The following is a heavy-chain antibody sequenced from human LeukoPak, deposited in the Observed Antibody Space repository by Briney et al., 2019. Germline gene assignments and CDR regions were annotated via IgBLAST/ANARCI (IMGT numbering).Heavy chain of an antibody. CDR3: AKKYSGSHPFDN. CDR1: GFTFNNYA. D-gene: IGHD1-26*01. Sequence: PGGSLRLSCAASGFTFNNYAMHWVRQAPGKGLEWDSGITVSGDFTEYADSVRGRFTISRDNSKNTLYLQMDSLKAEDTAVYNCAKKYSGSHPFDNWGRGTLVTVSS. CDR2: ITVSGDFT. J-gene: IGHJ4*02. V-gene: IGHV3-23*01.